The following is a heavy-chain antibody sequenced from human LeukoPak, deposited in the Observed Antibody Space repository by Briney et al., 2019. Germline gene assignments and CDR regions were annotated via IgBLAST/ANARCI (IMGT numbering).Heavy chain of an antibody. CDR3: ARRNLGDSSSWPYYYYYYMDV. CDR2: INHSGST. CDR1: GGSFSGYY. D-gene: IGHD6-13*01. J-gene: IGHJ6*03. V-gene: IGHV4-34*01. Sequence: SETLSHTCAVYGGSFSGYYWSWIRQPPGKGLEWIGEINHSGSTNYNPSLKSRVTISVDTSKNQFSLKLSSVTAADTAVYYCARRNLGDSSSWPYYYYYYMDVWGKGTTVTVSS.